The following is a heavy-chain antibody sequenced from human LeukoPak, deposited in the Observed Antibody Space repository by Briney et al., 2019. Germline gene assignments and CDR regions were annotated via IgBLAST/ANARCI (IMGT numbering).Heavy chain of an antibody. D-gene: IGHD3-22*01. V-gene: IGHV3-23*01. CDR2: ISGSGGST. CDR3: AKDHQLISMLVV. Sequence: GGSLRLSCAASGFTFSSYAMSWVRQAAGKGLEWVSAISGSGGSTYYADSVKGLFTISRDNSKNTLYLQMNSLRAEDTAGYYCAKDHQLISMLVVGGQGTLVTVSS. J-gene: IGHJ4*02. CDR1: GFTFSSYA.